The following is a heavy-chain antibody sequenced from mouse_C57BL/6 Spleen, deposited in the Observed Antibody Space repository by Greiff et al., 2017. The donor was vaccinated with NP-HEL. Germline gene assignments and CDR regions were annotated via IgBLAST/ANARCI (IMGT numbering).Heavy chain of an antibody. Sequence: QVQLQQSGPGLVQPSQCLSITCTVSGFSLTSYGVHWVRQSPGKGLEWLGVICSGGSTDYYAAFMSSLSITKYNSKSQDFFKRNSLQADDTARYYCAKDMGSNWFAYWGQGTLVTVSA. J-gene: IGHJ3*01. CDR3: AKDMGSNWFAY. CDR2: ICSGGST. CDR1: GFSLTSYG. D-gene: IGHD2-5*01. V-gene: IGHV2-5*01.